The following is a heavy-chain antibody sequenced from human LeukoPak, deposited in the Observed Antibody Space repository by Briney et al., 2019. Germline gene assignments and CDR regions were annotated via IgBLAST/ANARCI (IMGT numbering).Heavy chain of an antibody. CDR2: ISSGGGST. J-gene: IGHJ4*02. D-gene: IGHD3-3*01. V-gene: IGHV3-23*01. Sequence: GGSLRLSCAASGFTFSTYAMSWVRQAPGKGLEWVSAISSGGGSTYCADSVKGRFTISRDNSKNTSYLQMNSLRAEDTAVYYCATHRDFRSGYYDYWGQGALVTVSS. CDR3: ATHRDFRSGYYDY. CDR1: GFTFSTYA.